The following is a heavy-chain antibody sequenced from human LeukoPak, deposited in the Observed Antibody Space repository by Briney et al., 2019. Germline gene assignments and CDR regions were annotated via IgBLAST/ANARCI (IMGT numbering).Heavy chain of an antibody. CDR1: GFTFSSYS. D-gene: IGHD3-22*01. V-gene: IGHV3-48*01. CDR2: ISSSSSTI. Sequence: GGSLRLSCAASGFTFSSYSMNWVRQAPGKGLEWVSYISSSSSTIYYADSVKGRLTISRDNAKNSLYLQMNSLRAEDTAVYYCARGGEDYYDSSGYYYLSLFDYWGQGTLVTVSS. CDR3: ARGGEDYYDSSGYYYLSLFDY. J-gene: IGHJ4*02.